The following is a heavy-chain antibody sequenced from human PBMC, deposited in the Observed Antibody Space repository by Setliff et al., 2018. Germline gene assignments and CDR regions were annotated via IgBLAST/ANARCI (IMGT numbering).Heavy chain of an antibody. D-gene: IGHD3-22*01. CDR3: ARHPPPPNYFDIGALDS. V-gene: IGHV1-69*02. Sequence: GASVKVSCKASGGPFNSYSFSWVRQAPGQGLEWMGRITPVLDITRYSQKFQGRVTITADKSTGIIYMELTGLRSDDTAVYYCARHPPPPNYFDIGALDSWGQGTLVTVSS. CDR1: GGPFNSYS. CDR2: ITPVLDIT. J-gene: IGHJ4*02.